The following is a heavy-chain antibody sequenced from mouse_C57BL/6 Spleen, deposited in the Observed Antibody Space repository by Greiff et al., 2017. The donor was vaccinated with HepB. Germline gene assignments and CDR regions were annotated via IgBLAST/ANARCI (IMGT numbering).Heavy chain of an antibody. V-gene: IGHV1-76*01. CDR2: IYPGSGNT. J-gene: IGHJ2*01. Sequence: VQLQQSGAELVRPGASVKLSCKASGYTFTDYYINWVKQRPGQGLEWIARIYPGSGNTYYNEKFKGKATLTAEKSSSTAYMQLSSLTSEDSAVYFCAPSLYSNYEYFDYWGQGTTLTVSS. D-gene: IGHD2-5*01. CDR1: GYTFTDYY. CDR3: APSLYSNYEYFDY.